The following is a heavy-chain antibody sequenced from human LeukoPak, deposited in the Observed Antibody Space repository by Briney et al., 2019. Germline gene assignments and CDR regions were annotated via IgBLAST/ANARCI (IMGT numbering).Heavy chain of an antibody. D-gene: IGHD6-19*01. Sequence: SCKASGYTFSSYAMHWVRQAPGKGLEWVAVISYDGSNKYYADSVKGRFTISRDNSKNTLYLQMNSLRAEDTAVYYCARDSIAVASPYYYYYMDVWGKGTTVTVSS. CDR3: ARDSIAVASPYYYYYMDV. CDR2: ISYDGSNK. J-gene: IGHJ6*03. CDR1: GYTFSSYA. V-gene: IGHV3-30-3*01.